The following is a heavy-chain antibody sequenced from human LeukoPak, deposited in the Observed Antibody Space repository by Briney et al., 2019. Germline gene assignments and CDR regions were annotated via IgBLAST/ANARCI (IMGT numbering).Heavy chain of an antibody. J-gene: IGHJ4*02. Sequence: GGSLRLSCAASGFTFSSYAMSWVRQAPGKGLEWVSAISGSGGSTYYADSVKGRFTISRDNSKNTLYPQMNSLRAEDTAVYYCAKGLPQDIAAAGTGDYWGQGTLVTVSS. CDR1: GFTFSSYA. V-gene: IGHV3-23*01. D-gene: IGHD6-13*01. CDR2: ISGSGGST. CDR3: AKGLPQDIAAAGTGDY.